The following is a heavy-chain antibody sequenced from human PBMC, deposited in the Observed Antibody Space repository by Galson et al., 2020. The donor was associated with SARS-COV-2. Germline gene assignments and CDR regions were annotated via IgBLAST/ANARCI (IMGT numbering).Heavy chain of an antibody. CDR2: INQRGST. J-gene: IGHJ6*03. V-gene: IGHV4-34*01. Sequence: SETLSLTCAVYGGSFSGYYWTWIRQAPGKRLEWIGEINQRGSTNYNPSLESRVTISLDTSKNQFSLKLTSVTAADTDVYYCARAKGYSSGWGNYYYYMDVWGKGTTVTVSS. CDR3: ARAKGYSSGWGNYYYYMDV. D-gene: IGHD6-19*01. CDR1: GGSFSGYY.